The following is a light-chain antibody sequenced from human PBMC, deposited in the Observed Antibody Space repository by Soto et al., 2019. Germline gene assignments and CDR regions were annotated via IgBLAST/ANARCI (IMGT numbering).Light chain of an antibody. CDR3: QQRNNWPPVT. CDR2: GAS. V-gene: IGKV3D-20*02. J-gene: IGKJ4*01. Sequence: EIGLTQSPGTLSLSPGERATLSCRASQSVSNNYLAWYQQKPGQAPRLLIYGASNRATGIPDRFSGSGSGTDFTLTISSLEPEDFAVYYCQQRNNWPPVTFGGGTKVDIK. CDR1: QSVSNNY.